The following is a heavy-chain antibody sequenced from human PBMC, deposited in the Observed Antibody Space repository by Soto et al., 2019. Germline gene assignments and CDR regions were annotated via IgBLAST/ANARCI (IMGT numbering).Heavy chain of an antibody. J-gene: IGHJ3*02. V-gene: IGHV4-4*02. Sequence: QVQLQESGPGLVKPSGTLSLICTVSRGSISSRDWWRWVRQPPGKGLEWIGEIYQSGNTNYNPALKSRITMSVDKSKNYFSLSVTSVTAADTAVYYCVTWGSTAFDIWGQGTLVIVSS. CDR1: RGSISSRDW. D-gene: IGHD3-16*01. CDR2: IYQSGNT. CDR3: VTWGSTAFDI.